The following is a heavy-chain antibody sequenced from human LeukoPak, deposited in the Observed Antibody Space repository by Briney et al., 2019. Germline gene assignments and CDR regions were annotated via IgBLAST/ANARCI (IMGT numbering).Heavy chain of an antibody. CDR2: ISSSGSTI. J-gene: IGHJ6*02. D-gene: IGHD5-18*01. V-gene: IGHV3-11*01. Sequence: GGSLRLSCAASGFTFGDYYMSWIRQAPGKGLEWVSYISSSGSTIYYADSVKGRFTISRDNAKNSLYLQMNSLRAEDTAVYYCARDGYSYGYRYYYYGMDVWGQGTTVTVSS. CDR1: GFTFGDYY. CDR3: ARDGYSYGYRYYYYGMDV.